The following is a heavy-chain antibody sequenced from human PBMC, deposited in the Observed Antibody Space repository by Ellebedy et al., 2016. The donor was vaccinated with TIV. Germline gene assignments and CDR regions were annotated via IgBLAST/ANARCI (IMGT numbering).Heavy chain of an antibody. Sequence: GESLKISCAASGFTFSNYAMRWVRQAPGKGLEWVSSVSGSGDTTFYGDSVKGRFTISRDNSKDTLYLQMNSLRVEDTAINYCAKTTLAGNFDSWGQGTLVTVPS. J-gene: IGHJ4*02. D-gene: IGHD3-10*01. CDR1: GFTFSNYA. CDR2: VSGSGDTT. CDR3: AKTTLAGNFDS. V-gene: IGHV3-23*01.